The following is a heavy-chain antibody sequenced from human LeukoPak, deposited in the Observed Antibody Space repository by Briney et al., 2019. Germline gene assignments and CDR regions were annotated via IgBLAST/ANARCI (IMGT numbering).Heavy chain of an antibody. CDR2: IIPIFGTA. D-gene: IGHD2-2*01. Sequence: GASVKVSCKASGGTFSSYAISWVRQAPGQGLEWMGGIIPIFGTANYAQKFQGRVTITADESTSTAYMELSSLRSEDTAVYYCARALYCSSTSCPFDYWGQGTLVTVSS. CDR1: GGTFSSYA. CDR3: ARALYCSSTSCPFDY. J-gene: IGHJ4*02. V-gene: IGHV1-69*13.